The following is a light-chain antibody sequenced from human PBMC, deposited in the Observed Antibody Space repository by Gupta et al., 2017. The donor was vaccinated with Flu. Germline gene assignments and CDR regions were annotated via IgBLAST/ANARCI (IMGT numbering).Light chain of an antibody. CDR2: TVS. Sequence: PSFPSASVGEGVTITCRASQGISRFLAWYQQKPGKAPKLLIYTVSTVQSGVPSRFSGSGSGTEYTLTISSLQPEDFATYYCQQVNNYPLTFGGGTKVEIK. CDR3: QQVNNYPLT. CDR1: QGISRF. J-gene: IGKJ4*01. V-gene: IGKV1-9*01.